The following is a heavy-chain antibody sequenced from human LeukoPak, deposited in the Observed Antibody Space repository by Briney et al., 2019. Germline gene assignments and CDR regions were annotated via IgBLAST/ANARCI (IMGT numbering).Heavy chain of an antibody. D-gene: IGHD6-13*01. V-gene: IGHV2-70*11. CDR1: GFSLSPSGMC. CDR3: ALIQAAAGLVKGFDI. J-gene: IGHJ3*02. Sequence: SGPTLVNPTQTLTLTCTFSGFSLSPSGMCVGWIRQPPGKAREWLARIDWDDDKYYSTSLKTRLTISKDTSKNQVVLTMTNMDPVDTATYYCALIQAAAGLVKGFDIWGQGTMVTVSS. CDR2: IDWDDDK.